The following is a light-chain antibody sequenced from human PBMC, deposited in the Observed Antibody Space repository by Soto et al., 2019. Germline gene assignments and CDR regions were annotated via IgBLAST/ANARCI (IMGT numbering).Light chain of an antibody. CDR1: SSDIGGYNC. CDR3: SSYKTSSTVVV. Sequence: QSALTQPASVSGSPGQSITISCTGTSSDIGGYNCVSWYQQYPGKAPKLMIFGVSDRPSGVSNRFSGSKSGTTASLTSAGLQSEDEADYDSSSYKTSSTVVVFGGGTKLTV. J-gene: IGLJ2*01. V-gene: IGLV2-14*01. CDR2: GVS.